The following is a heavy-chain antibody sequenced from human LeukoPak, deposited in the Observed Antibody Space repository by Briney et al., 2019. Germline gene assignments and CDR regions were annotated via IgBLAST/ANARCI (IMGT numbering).Heavy chain of an antibody. J-gene: IGHJ4*02. Sequence: SETLSLTCTVSGGSISSYYWSWIRQPAGKGLEWIGRIYTSGSTNYNPSLKSRVTMSVDTSKNQFSLKLSSVTAADTAVYYCASEFYYYDSSGYYYVLDYWGQGTLVTVSS. CDR2: IYTSGST. V-gene: IGHV4-4*07. CDR1: GGSISSYY. CDR3: ASEFYYYDSSGYYYVLDY. D-gene: IGHD3-22*01.